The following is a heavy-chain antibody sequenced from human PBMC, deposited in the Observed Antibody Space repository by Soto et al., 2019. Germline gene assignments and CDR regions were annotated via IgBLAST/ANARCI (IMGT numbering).Heavy chain of an antibody. CDR3: ANLPLYGSGFDC. J-gene: IGHJ4*02. Sequence: EVQLVESGGGLVQPGGSLRLSCAASGFTFDDYAIHWVRQTPGKGLEWVSGISWNGAATGYADSVKGRFTISRDNAKNALYLQMKSLRNEEKDIYYCANLPLYGSGFDCWGQGTLVSVSS. CDR1: GFTFDDYA. V-gene: IGHV3-9*01. CDR2: ISWNGAAT. D-gene: IGHD3-10*01.